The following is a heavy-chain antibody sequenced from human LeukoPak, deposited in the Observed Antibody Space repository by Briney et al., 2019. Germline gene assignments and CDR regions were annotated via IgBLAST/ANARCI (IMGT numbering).Heavy chain of an antibody. CDR2: ISVDDQGST. CDR3: ARCLLYLWNRNFYYYMDV. J-gene: IGHJ6*03. Sequence: GGSLRLSCAASGFGVSNNYMTWVRQAPGKGLEWVSTISVDDQGSTYYTDSVKGRFTISRDTSQNTLSLQMNSLRGDDTAVYYCARCLLYLWNRNFYYYMDVWGKGTTVTVSS. D-gene: IGHD2-8*01. CDR1: GFGVSNNY. V-gene: IGHV3-23*01.